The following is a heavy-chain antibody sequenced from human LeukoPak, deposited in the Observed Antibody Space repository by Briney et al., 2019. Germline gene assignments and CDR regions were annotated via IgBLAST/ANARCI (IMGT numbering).Heavy chain of an antibody. CDR1: GFTFSSYV. D-gene: IGHD3-3*01. CDR3: AKGHYDSWSGFYGIWY. Sequence: GGSLRLSCAASGFTFSSYVMSWVRQAPGKGLEWVSAISGSGGSTYYADSVKGRFTISRDNSKNTLYLQMNSLRGDDTAVYYCAKGHYDSWSGFYGIWYWGQGTLVTVSS. J-gene: IGHJ4*02. CDR2: ISGSGGST. V-gene: IGHV3-23*01.